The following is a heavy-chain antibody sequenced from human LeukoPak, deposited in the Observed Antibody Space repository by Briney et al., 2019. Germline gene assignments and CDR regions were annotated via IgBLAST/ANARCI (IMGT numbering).Heavy chain of an antibody. Sequence: PGGSLRLSCAASGFIFSNYEMNWVRQAPGKGLEWVSYINRGGGTAYYVDSVRGRFTISRDNTKNALYLPMNSLRAEDTAVYYCAALWFDPWGQGTLVTVSS. CDR3: AALWFDP. J-gene: IGHJ5*02. CDR1: GFIFSNYE. V-gene: IGHV3-48*03. CDR2: INRGGGTA.